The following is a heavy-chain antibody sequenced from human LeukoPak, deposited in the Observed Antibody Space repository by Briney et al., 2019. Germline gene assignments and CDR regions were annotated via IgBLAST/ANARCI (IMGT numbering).Heavy chain of an antibody. CDR2: ISSSGST. CDR1: GFTVSSNY. V-gene: IGHV3-53*01. Sequence: GGSLRLSCAASGFTVSSNYMSWVRQAPGKGLEWVSVISSSGSTYYADSVKGRFTISRDNSKNTLYLQMNSLRAEDTAVYYCARGGDSSGSIRSTFDIWGQGTMVTVSS. CDR3: ARGGDSSGSIRSTFDI. J-gene: IGHJ3*02. D-gene: IGHD3-22*01.